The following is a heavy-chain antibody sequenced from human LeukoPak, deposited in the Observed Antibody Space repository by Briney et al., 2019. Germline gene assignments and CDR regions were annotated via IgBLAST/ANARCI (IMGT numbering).Heavy chain of an antibody. Sequence: TTSETLSLTCAVYGGSFSGYYWNCFRQPPGKGLEWIGYIYYSGSTYYNPSLKSRVTISVDTSKNQFSLKLSSVTAADTAVYYCARMIGYCSSTSCYAGYNWFDPWGQGTLVTVSS. CDR1: GGSFSGYY. V-gene: IGHV4-30-4*08. CDR3: ARMIGYCSSTSCYAGYNWFDP. CDR2: IYYSGST. J-gene: IGHJ5*02. D-gene: IGHD2-2*01.